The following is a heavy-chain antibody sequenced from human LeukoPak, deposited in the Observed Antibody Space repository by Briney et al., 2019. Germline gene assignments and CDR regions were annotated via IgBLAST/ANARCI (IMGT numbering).Heavy chain of an antibody. CDR1: GYSFTSYW. CDR2: IYPGDSDT. CDR3: ARNGGYYDSSGPPDY. Sequence: GESLKISCKGSGYSFTSYWIGWVRQMPGKGLEWMGNIYPGDSDTRYSPSFQGQVTISADKSISTAYLQWSSLKASDTAMYYCARNGGYYDSSGPPDYWGQGTLVTVSS. D-gene: IGHD3-22*01. J-gene: IGHJ4*02. V-gene: IGHV5-51*01.